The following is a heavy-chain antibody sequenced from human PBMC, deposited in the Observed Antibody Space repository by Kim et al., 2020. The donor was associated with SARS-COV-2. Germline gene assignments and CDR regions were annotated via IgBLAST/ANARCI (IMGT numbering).Heavy chain of an antibody. J-gene: IGHJ6*02. D-gene: IGHD4-4*01. Sequence: ASVKVSCKASGYTFTNYGISWVRQAPGQGLEWMGWISAYNGNTNYAQRLQGRVSMTTDTSTSTAYMELRSLRSDDTAVYYCARHTDYSNFGETYYYYYYGMDVWGQGTTVTVSS. CDR1: GYTFTNYG. CDR3: ARHTDYSNFGETYYYYYYGMDV. CDR2: ISAYNGNT. V-gene: IGHV1-18*01.